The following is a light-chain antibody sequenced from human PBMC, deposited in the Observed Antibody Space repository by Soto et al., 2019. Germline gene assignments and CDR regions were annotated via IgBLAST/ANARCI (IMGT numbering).Light chain of an antibody. CDR3: NSYTRSTKNV. Sequence: QAALTPPASVCGSPGQSITVSCTGTSSDVGAYDYVSWYQHHPGKAPKLIIYEVTNRPSGVSNRFSGSKSGNTASLTISGLPAEDEADYYCNSYTRSTKNVFGTGTQVTV. CDR1: SSDVGAYDY. J-gene: IGLJ1*01. CDR2: EVT. V-gene: IGLV2-14*01.